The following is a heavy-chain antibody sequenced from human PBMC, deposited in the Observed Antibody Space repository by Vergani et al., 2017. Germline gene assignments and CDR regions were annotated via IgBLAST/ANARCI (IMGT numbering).Heavy chain of an antibody. D-gene: IGHD3-22*01. CDR3: AIVTGCCDSSGYYLDY. J-gene: IGHJ4*02. V-gene: IGHV1-24*01. Sequence: QVQLVQSGSEVRKPGASVKVSCQVSGYSLPELTIHWARQAPGKGLEWMGGFDPEHGEVTFAHHSQGRVTMTEDRSTDTAYMELGSLRPEDTALCYCAIVTGCCDSSGYYLDYWGEGALVAVSS. CDR2: FDPEHGEV. CDR1: GYSLPELT.